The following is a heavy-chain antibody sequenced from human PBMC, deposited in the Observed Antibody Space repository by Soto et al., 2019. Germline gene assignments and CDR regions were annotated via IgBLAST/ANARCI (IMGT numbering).Heavy chain of an antibody. CDR1: GFTFSNFV. Sequence: EVQLLESGGGLVQPGGSLRLSCATSGFTFSNFVMRWVRQTPGKGLEWVSTITSTGGDTYYTDSVKGRFTISRDNSKNTLYLQMSSLRAEDTALYYCTKASSDRHHMDVWGQWTTVTVSS. J-gene: IGHJ6*01. CDR2: ITSTGGDT. CDR3: TKASSDRHHMDV. V-gene: IGHV3-23*01.